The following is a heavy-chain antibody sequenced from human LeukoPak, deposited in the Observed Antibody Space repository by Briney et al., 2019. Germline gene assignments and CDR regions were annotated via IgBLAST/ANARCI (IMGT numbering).Heavy chain of an antibody. V-gene: IGHV4-59*12. CDR2: IYYSGST. D-gene: IGHD3-22*01. Sequence: PSETLSLTCTVSGGSISSYYWSWIRQPPGKGLEWIGYIYYSGSTNYNPSLKSRVTISVDTSKNQFSLKLSSVTAADTAVYYCARVPYDHSQPMYYYYYYMDVWGTGTTVTVSS. CDR3: ARVPYDHSQPMYYYYYYMDV. J-gene: IGHJ6*03. CDR1: GGSISSYY.